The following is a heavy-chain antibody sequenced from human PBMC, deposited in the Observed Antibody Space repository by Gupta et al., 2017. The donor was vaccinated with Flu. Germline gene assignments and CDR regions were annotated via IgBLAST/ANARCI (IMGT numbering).Heavy chain of an antibody. CDR2: INPKSGGT. D-gene: IGHD4-17*01. Sequence: QVQLVQSGADVKKPGASVKVSCKTSGYTFTGNFMHWVRQAPGQGLEWMGWINPKSGGTDYAQPFHGRVTMTRDTSISTAYMELNGLRSDDTAVYFCARGTYGDFLQIDYWGQGSLVTVSS. CDR3: ARGTYGDFLQIDY. CDR1: GYTFTGNF. J-gene: IGHJ4*02. V-gene: IGHV1-2*02.